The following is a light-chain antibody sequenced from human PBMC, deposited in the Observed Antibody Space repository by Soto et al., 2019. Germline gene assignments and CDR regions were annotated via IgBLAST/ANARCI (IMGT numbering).Light chain of an antibody. J-gene: IGKJ1*01. Sequence: DVKLTQSPSFPSASVGDRVTITCRASQGISSYLAWYQQKLGQAPKLLIYAGSTLQSGVPSRFSGNGSGTEFTLTISSLQPDDFATYYCQQYNSYSWTFGQGTKV. V-gene: IGKV1-9*01. CDR2: AGS. CDR1: QGISSY. CDR3: QQYNSYSWT.